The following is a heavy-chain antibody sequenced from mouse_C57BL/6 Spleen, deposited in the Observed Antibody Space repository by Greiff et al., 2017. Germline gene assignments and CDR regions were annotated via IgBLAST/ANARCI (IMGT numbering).Heavy chain of an antibody. V-gene: IGHV5-6*01. J-gene: IGHJ3*01. CDR3: ARHELGDWFAY. D-gene: IGHD4-1*01. CDR1: GFTFSSYG. CDR2: ISSGGSYT. Sequence: EVQLLESGADLVKPGGSLKLSCAASGFTFSSYGMYWVRQTPDKRLEWVANISSGGSYTYYPDSVKGRFTIPRDTAKNTVYLQMSSLKSEDTAMYYWARHELGDWFAYWGQGTLVTVSA.